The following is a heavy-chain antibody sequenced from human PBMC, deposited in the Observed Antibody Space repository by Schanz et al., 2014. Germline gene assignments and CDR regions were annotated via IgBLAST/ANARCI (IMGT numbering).Heavy chain of an antibody. CDR1: GFTFRDYY. CDR3: ARANYRRKINFDY. D-gene: IGHD3-10*01. Sequence: QVQLVESGGGLVKPGGSLRLSCAASGFTFRDYYMSWIRQAPGKGLEWVSDISSGSSYANYADSVKGRFTISRDNAKKTLSLQMISLRAEDTAVYYCARANYRRKINFDYWGRGTLVTVSS. V-gene: IGHV3-11*06. J-gene: IGHJ4*02. CDR2: ISSGSSYA.